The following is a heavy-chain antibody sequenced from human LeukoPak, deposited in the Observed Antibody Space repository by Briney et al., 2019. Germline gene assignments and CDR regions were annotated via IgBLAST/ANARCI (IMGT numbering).Heavy chain of an antibody. CDR2: INHSGST. Sequence: SETLSLTCAVYGGSFSGYYWSWIRQPPGKGLEWIGKINHSGSTNYNPSLKSRVTMSVDTSKNQFSLKLSSVTAADTAVYYCARAYSGSYGGWFDPWGQGTLVTVSS. CDR3: ARAYSGSYGGWFDP. CDR1: GGSFSGYY. V-gene: IGHV4-34*01. D-gene: IGHD1-26*01. J-gene: IGHJ5*02.